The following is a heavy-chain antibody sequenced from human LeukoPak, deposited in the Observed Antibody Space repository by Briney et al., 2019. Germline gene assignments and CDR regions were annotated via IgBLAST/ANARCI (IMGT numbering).Heavy chain of an antibody. Sequence: GGSLRLSCAASGFTVSSNYMSWVRQAPGKGLEWVSVIYSGGSTYYADSVKGRFTISRDNSKNTLYLQMNSLRAEDTAVYYCARDLGSGALKYYFDDWGQGTLVTVSS. CDR1: GFTVSSNY. J-gene: IGHJ4*02. CDR3: ARDLGSGALKYYFDD. V-gene: IGHV3-66*01. D-gene: IGHD6-19*01. CDR2: IYSGGST.